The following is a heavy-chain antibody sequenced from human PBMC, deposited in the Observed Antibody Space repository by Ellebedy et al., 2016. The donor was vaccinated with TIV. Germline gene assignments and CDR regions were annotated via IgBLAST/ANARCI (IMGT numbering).Heavy chain of an antibody. J-gene: IGHJ4*02. D-gene: IGHD2-2*01. CDR3: ATTRVVSLAPFDY. CDR1: GFTFSSYA. Sequence: GGSLRLXCAASGFTFSSYAMSWVRQAPGKGLEWVSAISGSGGSTYYADSVKGRFTASRDNSKNTVYLEMNSLRAEDTAVYYCATTRVVSLAPFDYWGQGTLVTVSS. V-gene: IGHV3-23*01. CDR2: ISGSGGST.